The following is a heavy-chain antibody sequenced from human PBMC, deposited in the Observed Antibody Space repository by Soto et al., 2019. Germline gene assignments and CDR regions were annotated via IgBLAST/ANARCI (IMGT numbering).Heavy chain of an antibody. D-gene: IGHD6-19*01. Sequence: GGSLRLSCAASGFTFSSYGMHWVRQAPGKGLEWVAVISYDGSNKYYADSVKGRFTISRDNSKNTLYLQMNSLRAEDTAVYYCAKDLPSVSAYSSGWYYYYYGMDVWGQGTTVTVSS. CDR1: GFTFSSYG. V-gene: IGHV3-30*18. J-gene: IGHJ6*02. CDR3: AKDLPSVSAYSSGWYYYYYGMDV. CDR2: ISYDGSNK.